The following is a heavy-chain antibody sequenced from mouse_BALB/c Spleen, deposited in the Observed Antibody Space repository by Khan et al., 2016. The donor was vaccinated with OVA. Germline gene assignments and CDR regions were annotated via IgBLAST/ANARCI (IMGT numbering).Heavy chain of an antibody. CDR2: NWGDGST. J-gene: IGHJ4*01. CDR1: GFSLTSYG. Sequence: QVQLKESGPGLVAPSQSLSITCTVSGFSLTSYGVKWVRQPPGKGLEWLGVNWGDGSTNYHSTLIYRLDISTDNSKSQVFLKLNSLQTDDTAAYYSAKCGDGRYAMDYWGQGTSVTVSS. V-gene: IGHV2-3*01. CDR3: AKCGDGRYAMDY. D-gene: IGHD2-3*01.